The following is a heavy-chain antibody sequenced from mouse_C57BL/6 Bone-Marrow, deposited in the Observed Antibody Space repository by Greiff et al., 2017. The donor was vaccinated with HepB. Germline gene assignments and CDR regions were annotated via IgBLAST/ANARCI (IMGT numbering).Heavy chain of an antibody. CDR1: GFTFSDYY. V-gene: IGHV5-16*01. J-gene: IGHJ3*01. CDR3: ARDGNYYGSSPGFAY. Sequence: EVKLMESEGGLVQPGSSMKLSCTASGFTFSDYYMAWVRQVPEKGLEWVANINYDGSSTYYLDSLKSRFIISRDNAKNILYLQMSSLKSEDTATYYCARDGNYYGSSPGFAYWGQGTLVTVSA. D-gene: IGHD1-1*01. CDR2: INYDGSST.